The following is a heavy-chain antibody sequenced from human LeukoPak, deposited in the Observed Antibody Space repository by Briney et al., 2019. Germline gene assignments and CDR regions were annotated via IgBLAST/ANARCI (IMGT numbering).Heavy chain of an antibody. CDR2: IKQDGSEK. V-gene: IGHV3-7*01. CDR1: GFTFSIYL. J-gene: IGHJ4*02. Sequence: GGSLRLSCAASGFTFSIYLMSCGRQAPGKGLEWVANIKQDGSEKYYMDSVKGRVTISRDNAKNSLYLQMNSLRAEDTAVYYCARGAMIVVAASFVDYWGQGTLVTVSS. D-gene: IGHD3-22*01. CDR3: ARGAMIVVAASFVDY.